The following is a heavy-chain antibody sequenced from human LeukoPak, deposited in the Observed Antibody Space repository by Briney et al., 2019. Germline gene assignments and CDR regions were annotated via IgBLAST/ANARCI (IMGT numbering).Heavy chain of an antibody. Sequence: GGSLRLSCAASGLTFSSYGMNWVRQAPGKGPEWVSYISGSRSTIYYADSVKGRLTISRDNAKNSLYLQMNSLRAEDTDVYYCARSPIAAAGTAFDYWGQGALVTVYS. J-gene: IGHJ4*02. D-gene: IGHD6-13*01. CDR1: GLTFSSYG. CDR2: ISGSRSTI. CDR3: ARSPIAAAGTAFDY. V-gene: IGHV3-48*01.